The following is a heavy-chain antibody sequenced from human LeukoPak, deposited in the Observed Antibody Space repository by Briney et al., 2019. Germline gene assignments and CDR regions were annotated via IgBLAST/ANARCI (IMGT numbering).Heavy chain of an antibody. V-gene: IGHV4-30-2*01. CDR2: IYHSGST. J-gene: IGHJ6*02. CDR1: GGSISSYS. Sequence: SETLSLTCTVSGGSISSYSWSWIRQPPGKGLEWIGYIYHSGSTYYNPSLKSRVTISVDRSKNQFSLKLSSVTAADTAVYYCARDLGSYYPYYYGMDVWGQGTTVTVSS. CDR3: ARDLGSYYPYYYGMDV. D-gene: IGHD1-26*01.